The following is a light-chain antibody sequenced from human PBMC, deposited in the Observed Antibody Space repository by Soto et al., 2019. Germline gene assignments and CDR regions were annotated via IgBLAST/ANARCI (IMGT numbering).Light chain of an antibody. CDR2: EVS. J-gene: IGLJ1*01. CDR3: SSYTGSSTFYV. V-gene: IGLV2-14*01. Sequence: QSALAQPASVSGSPGQSITISCTGTSSDVGGYNYVSWYQQHPGKAPKLMIYEVSNRPSGVSNRFSGSKSGNTASLTISGLQAEDEADYYCSSYTGSSTFYVFGTGTKVTAL. CDR1: SSDVGGYNY.